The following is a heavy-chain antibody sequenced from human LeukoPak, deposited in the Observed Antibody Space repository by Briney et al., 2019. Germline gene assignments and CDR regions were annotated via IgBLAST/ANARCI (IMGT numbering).Heavy chain of an antibody. Sequence: GGSLKLSCAASGFTFSSYAMHWFGRAPARGLEGVAVISYDGSNKYYADSVKGRFTISRDNSKNTLYLQMNSLRAEDTAVYYCARPRSGWYSYYFDYWGQGTLVTVSS. V-gene: IGHV3-30*04. CDR1: GFTFSSYA. D-gene: IGHD6-19*01. CDR3: ARPRSGWYSYYFDY. J-gene: IGHJ4*02. CDR2: ISYDGSNK.